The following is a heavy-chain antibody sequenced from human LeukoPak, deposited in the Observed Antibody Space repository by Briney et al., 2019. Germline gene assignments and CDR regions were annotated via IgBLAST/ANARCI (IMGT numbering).Heavy chain of an antibody. CDR3: ATEWELLGDNWFDP. Sequence: GGSLRLSCAASGFTFRDNYMTWIRQAPGKGLEWVSYISSSGYTIYDADSVKGRFTISRDNAKNSLYLQMNSLRAEDTAVYYCATEWELLGDNWFDPWGQGTLVTVSS. CDR2: ISSSGYTI. CDR1: GFTFRDNY. D-gene: IGHD1-26*01. V-gene: IGHV3-11*04. J-gene: IGHJ5*02.